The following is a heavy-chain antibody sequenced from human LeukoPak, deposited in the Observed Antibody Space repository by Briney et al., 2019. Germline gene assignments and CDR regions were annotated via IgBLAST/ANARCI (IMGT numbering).Heavy chain of an antibody. D-gene: IGHD3-16*01. CDR2: IVVGSGNT. Sequence: SVKVSCKASGFTFTSSAVQWVRQARGQRLEWIGWIVVGSGNTNYAQKFQERVTITRDMSTSTAYMELSSLRSEDTVVYYCAAGYDYVWGSYTMNYWGQGTLVTVSS. CDR3: AAGYDYVWGSYTMNY. V-gene: IGHV1-58*01. CDR1: GFTFTSSA. J-gene: IGHJ4*02.